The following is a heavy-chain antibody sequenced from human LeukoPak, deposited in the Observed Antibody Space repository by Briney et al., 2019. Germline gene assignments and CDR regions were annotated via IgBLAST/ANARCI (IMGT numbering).Heavy chain of an antibody. V-gene: IGHV1-2*02. CDR2: INPNSGGT. CDR3: ARDSDSSYYDFWSGYYHGMDV. CDR1: GYTFTGYY. J-gene: IGHJ6*02. Sequence: ASVKVSRKASGYTFTGYYMHWVRQAPGQGLEWMGWINPNSGGTNYAQKFQGRVTMTRDTSISTAYMELSRLRSDDTAVYYCARDSDSSYYDFWSGYYHGMDVWGQGTTVTVSS. D-gene: IGHD3-3*01.